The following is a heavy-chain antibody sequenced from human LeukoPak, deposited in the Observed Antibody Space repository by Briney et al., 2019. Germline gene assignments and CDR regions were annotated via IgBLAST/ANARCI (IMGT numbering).Heavy chain of an antibody. V-gene: IGHV3-53*04. Sequence: PGGSLRLSCVVSGFSVSNDYMSWVRQAPGKGLEWVSVIYSGGSTYYADSVKGRFTISRHNSKNTLYLQMNSLRAEDTAVYYCARASGWPDAFDIWGQGTMVTVSS. J-gene: IGHJ3*02. CDR2: IYSGGST. CDR3: ARASGWPDAFDI. D-gene: IGHD6-19*01. CDR1: GFSVSNDY.